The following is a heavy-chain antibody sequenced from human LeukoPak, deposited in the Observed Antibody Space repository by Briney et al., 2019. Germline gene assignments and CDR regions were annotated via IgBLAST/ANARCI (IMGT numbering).Heavy chain of an antibody. V-gene: IGHV3-53*01. J-gene: IGHJ4*02. D-gene: IGHD3-10*01. CDR3: ARDLYLDYYGSGSQGVGLDY. CDR2: IYSGGST. Sequence: TGGSLRLSCAASGFTVSSNYTSWVRQAPGKGLEWVSVIYSGGSTYYADSVKGRFTISRDNAKNSLYLQMNSLRAEDTAVYYCARDLYLDYYGSGSQGVGLDYWGQGTLVTVSS. CDR1: GFTVSSNY.